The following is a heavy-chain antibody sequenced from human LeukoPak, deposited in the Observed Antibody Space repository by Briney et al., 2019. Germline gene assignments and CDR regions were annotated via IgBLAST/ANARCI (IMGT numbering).Heavy chain of an antibody. Sequence: GASVKVSCKASGYTFTGYYMHWVRQAPGQGLEWMGWINPNSGGTNYAQKFQGRDTMTRDTSISTAYMELSRLRSDDTAVYYCAREMSYGSGSYGPDAFDIWGQGTMVTVSS. CDR1: GYTFTGYY. CDR3: AREMSYGSGSYGPDAFDI. J-gene: IGHJ3*02. D-gene: IGHD3-10*01. CDR2: INPNSGGT. V-gene: IGHV1-2*02.